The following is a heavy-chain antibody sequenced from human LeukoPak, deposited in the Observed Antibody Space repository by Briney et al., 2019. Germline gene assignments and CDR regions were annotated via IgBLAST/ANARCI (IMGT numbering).Heavy chain of an antibody. D-gene: IGHD2-15*01. CDR1: GFTFSSYA. Sequence: PGGSLRLSCAASGFTFSSYAMSGVRQAPGKGLEWVSAISGSGGSTYYADSVKGRFTISRDNSKNTLYQQMNSLRAEDTAVYYCAKGSLGYCSGGSCYWGQGTLVTVSS. CDR2: ISGSGGST. CDR3: AKGSLGYCSGGSCY. V-gene: IGHV3-23*01. J-gene: IGHJ4*02.